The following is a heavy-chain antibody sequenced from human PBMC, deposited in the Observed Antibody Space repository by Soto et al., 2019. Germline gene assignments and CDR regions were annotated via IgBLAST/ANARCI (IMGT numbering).Heavy chain of an antibody. D-gene: IGHD3-3*01. CDR3: ASSLRYYDFWSGPFDY. V-gene: IGHV4-34*01. Sequence: PSETLSLTCAVYGGSFSGYYWSWIRQPPGKGLEWIGEINHSGSTNYNPSLKSRVTISVDTSKNQFSLKLSSVTAADTAVYYCASSLRYYDFWSGPFDYWGQGTLVTVS. CDR1: GGSFSGYY. J-gene: IGHJ4*02. CDR2: INHSGST.